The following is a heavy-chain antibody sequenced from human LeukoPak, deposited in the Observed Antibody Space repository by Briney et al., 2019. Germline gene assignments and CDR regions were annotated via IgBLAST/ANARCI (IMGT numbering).Heavy chain of an antibody. J-gene: IGHJ2*01. CDR3: ARATTHYWYFDL. D-gene: IGHD1/OR15-1a*01. V-gene: IGHV4-39*02. CDR1: SGSISSSNYY. Sequence: PSETLSLTCPVSSGSISSSNYYWGWIRQPPGKGLEWIGSIYYSGTTYYNPSLKSRVTISVDTSKKQLSLHLSSVTAADTAVYYCARATTHYWYFDLWGRGTLVTVSS. CDR2: IYYSGTT.